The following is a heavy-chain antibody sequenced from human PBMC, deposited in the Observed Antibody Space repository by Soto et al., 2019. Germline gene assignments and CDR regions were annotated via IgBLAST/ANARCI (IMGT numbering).Heavy chain of an antibody. D-gene: IGHD6-13*01. V-gene: IGHV4-34*01. CDR2: INHSGST. Sequence: KPSETLSLTCAVYGGSFSGYYWSWIRQPPGKGLEWIGEINHSGSTNYNPSLKSRVTISVDTSKNQFSLKLSSVTAADTAVYYCARVGIAARRFRLHCNWFEPWGQGTLVTVSS. CDR3: ARVGIAARRFRLHCNWFEP. CDR1: GGSFSGYY. J-gene: IGHJ5*02.